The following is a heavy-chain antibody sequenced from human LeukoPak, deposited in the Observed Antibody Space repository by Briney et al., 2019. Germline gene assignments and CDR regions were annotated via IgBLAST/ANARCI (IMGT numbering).Heavy chain of an antibody. V-gene: IGHV7-4-1*02. CDR1: GYTFTSHA. J-gene: IGHJ4*02. D-gene: IGHD3-10*01. CDR2: IHTHTGNP. Sequence: ASVKVSCKASGYTFTSHALNWVRQAPGQGLEWMGWIHTHTGNPTYAQGFRGRFVFSLDTSVSTAYLNISSLKAEDTAVYYCARVVTISMVRGVLYYIDYWGQGTLVTVSS. CDR3: ARVVTISMVRGVLYYIDY.